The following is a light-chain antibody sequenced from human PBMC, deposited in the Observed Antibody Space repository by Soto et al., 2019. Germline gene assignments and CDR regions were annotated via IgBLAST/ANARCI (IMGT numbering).Light chain of an antibody. J-gene: IGKJ5*01. CDR3: QHIYSPPHT. CDR1: QSISNY. CDR2: SAS. V-gene: IGKV1-39*01. Sequence: DIQMTQSPSSLSASVGDRVIITCRTSQSISNYLNWYQHKPGKAPKALIYSASNLESGVPSRFSGNGSGTDFTLTISSLQPEDFGTYYCQHIYSPPHTFGQGTRLEIK.